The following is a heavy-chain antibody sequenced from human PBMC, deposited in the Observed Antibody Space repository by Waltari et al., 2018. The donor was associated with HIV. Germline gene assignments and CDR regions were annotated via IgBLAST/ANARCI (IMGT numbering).Heavy chain of an antibody. J-gene: IGHJ4*02. CDR1: GFTFSSYE. V-gene: IGHV3-48*03. Sequence: EVPLVESGGGLVQPGGSLRLSCAASGFTFSSYEMNWVRQAPGKGLEWVSYIRSSGSTIYYADSVKGRFTISRDNAKNSLYLQMNSLRAEDTAVYYCARATVTTSWSFDYWGQGTLVTVSS. D-gene: IGHD4-17*01. CDR3: ARATVTTSWSFDY. CDR2: IRSSGSTI.